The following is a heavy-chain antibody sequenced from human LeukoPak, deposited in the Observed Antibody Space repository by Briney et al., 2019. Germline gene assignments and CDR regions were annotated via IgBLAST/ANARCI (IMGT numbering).Heavy chain of an antibody. D-gene: IGHD5-24*01. Sequence: SQTLSLTCAISGDSVSSNTASWNWIRQSPSRGLEWLGRTYYRSGWYNDYAVSMQSRISINPDTSKNQFSLQLSSLTPEDTAVYYCGRAGDGDNRGSVDSWGQGTLVTVSS. CDR1: GDSVSSNTAS. CDR2: TYYRSGWYN. CDR3: GRAGDGDNRGSVDS. V-gene: IGHV6-1*01. J-gene: IGHJ4*02.